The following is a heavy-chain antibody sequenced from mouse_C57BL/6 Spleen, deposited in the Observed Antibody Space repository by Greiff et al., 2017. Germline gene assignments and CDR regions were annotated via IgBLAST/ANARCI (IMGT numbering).Heavy chain of an antibody. CDR1: GYAFSSYW. CDR3: ARIGSNYEGDY. D-gene: IGHD2-5*01. V-gene: IGHV1-80*01. J-gene: IGHJ2*01. Sequence: VHLVESGAELVKPGASVKISCKASGYAFSSYWMNWVKQRPGKGLEWIGQIYPGDGDTNYNGKFKGKATLTADKSSSTAYMQLSSLTSEDSAVYFCARIGSNYEGDYWGQGTTLTVSS. CDR2: IYPGDGDT.